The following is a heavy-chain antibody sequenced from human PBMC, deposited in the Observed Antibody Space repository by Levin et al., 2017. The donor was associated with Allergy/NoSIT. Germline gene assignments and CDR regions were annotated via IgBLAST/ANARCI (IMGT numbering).Heavy chain of an antibody. Sequence: GGSLLLSFSSSFVTFSSLLLIFVRHSPCPFLSFVAPLPPAGRETSYVDSVKGRFTISRDNAKNSLYLQMNSLRAEDTAVYYCAREGTPCMDVWGQGTTVTVSS. CDR1: FVTFSSLL. V-gene: IGHV3-7*01. J-gene: IGHJ6*02. CDR2: LPPAGRET. CDR3: AREGTPCMDV.